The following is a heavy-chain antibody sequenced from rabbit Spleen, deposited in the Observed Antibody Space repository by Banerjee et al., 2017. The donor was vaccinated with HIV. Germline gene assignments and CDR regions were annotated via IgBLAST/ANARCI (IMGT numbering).Heavy chain of an antibody. D-gene: IGHD4-2*01. CDR2: IGTGSGST. Sequence: QSLEESGGDLVKPGASLTLTCTASGFSFSGGYYMCWVRQAPGKGLEWIGCIGTGSGSTWYASWAKGRFTISKTSSTTVTLQMTSLTAADTATYFCARDAAGREDFNLWGPGTLVTVS. CDR3: ARDAAGREDFNL. V-gene: IGHV1S40*01. J-gene: IGHJ4*01. CDR1: GFSFSGGYY.